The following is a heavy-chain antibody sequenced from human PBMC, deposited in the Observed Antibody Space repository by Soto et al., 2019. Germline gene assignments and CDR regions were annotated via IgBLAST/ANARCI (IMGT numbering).Heavy chain of an antibody. CDR2: ISYDGSNK. V-gene: IGHV3-30-3*01. CDR3: AREVVRIRGYCPGMDV. J-gene: IGHJ6*02. Sequence: QVQLVESGGGVVQPGRSLRLSCAASGFTFSSYAMHWVRQAPGKGLEWVAVISYDGSNKYYADSVKGRFTISRDNSKNTLYLQMNSLRAEDTAVYYCAREVVRIRGYCPGMDVWGQGTTGNVSS. CDR1: GFTFSSYA. D-gene: IGHD6-25*01.